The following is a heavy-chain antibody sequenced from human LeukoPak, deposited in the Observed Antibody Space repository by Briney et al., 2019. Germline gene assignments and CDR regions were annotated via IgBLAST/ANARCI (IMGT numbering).Heavy chain of an antibody. V-gene: IGHV4-59*01. CDR3: ARLTNRSRYCSGGSCYRYHYFDY. CDR2: IYYSGST. Sequence: SETLSLTCTVSGGSISSYYWSWIRQPPGKGLEWIGYIYYSGSTNYNPSLKSRVTISVDTSKNQFSLKLSSVTAADTAVYYCARLTNRSRYCSGGSCYRYHYFDYWGQGTLVTVSS. CDR1: GGSISSYY. J-gene: IGHJ4*02. D-gene: IGHD2-15*01.